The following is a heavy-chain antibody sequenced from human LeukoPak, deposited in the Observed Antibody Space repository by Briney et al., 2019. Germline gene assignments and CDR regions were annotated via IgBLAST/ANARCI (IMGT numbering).Heavy chain of an antibody. CDR1: GFTFSTYW. V-gene: IGHV3-23*01. CDR2: ITGSGGST. Sequence: GGSLRLSCAASGFTFSTYWMNWVRQAPGKGLEWVSAITGSGGSTYYADSVKGRFTISRDNSKNTLYLQMNSLRAEDTAVYYCARPLVGDALDYWGQGTLVTVSS. CDR3: ARPLVGDALDY. J-gene: IGHJ4*02. D-gene: IGHD1-26*01.